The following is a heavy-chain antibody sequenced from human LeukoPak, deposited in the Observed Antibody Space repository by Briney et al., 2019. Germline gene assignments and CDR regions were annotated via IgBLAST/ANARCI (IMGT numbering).Heavy chain of an antibody. CDR1: GYTFTGYY. CDR2: INPNSGGT. V-gene: IGHV1-2*04. J-gene: IGHJ4*02. D-gene: IGHD3-10*01. Sequence: ASVKVSCKASGYTFTGYYMHWVRQAPGQGLEWMGWINPNSGGTNYAQKFQGWVTMTRDTSISTAYMELSRLRSDDTAVYYCARGGYHYGSGSYYDYWGQGTLVTVSS. CDR3: ARGGYHYGSGSYYDY.